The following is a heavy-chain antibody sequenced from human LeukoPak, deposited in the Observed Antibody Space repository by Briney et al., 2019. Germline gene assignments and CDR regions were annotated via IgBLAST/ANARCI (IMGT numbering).Heavy chain of an antibody. Sequence: ASVKVSCKASGYTFTGYYMHWVRQPPGQGLEWMGWSNPNSGGTNYAQKFQGRVNMTRDTSISTAYMELSRLRSDDPAVYYLARVVIRIAVAGYYFDYWGQGTLVAVSS. J-gene: IGHJ4*02. D-gene: IGHD6-19*01. CDR3: ARVVIRIAVAGYYFDY. CDR2: SNPNSGGT. V-gene: IGHV1-2*02. CDR1: GYTFTGYY.